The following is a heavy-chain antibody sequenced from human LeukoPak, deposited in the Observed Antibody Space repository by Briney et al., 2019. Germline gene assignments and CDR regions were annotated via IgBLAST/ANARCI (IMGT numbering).Heavy chain of an antibody. CDR2: IIPIFGTA. CDR1: GGTFISYA. J-gene: IGHJ4*02. Sequence: GASVKVSCKASGGTFISYAISWVRQAPGQGLEWMGGIIPIFGTANYAQKVQGRVTITADESTSTAYMELSSLRSEDTAVYYCARGSPVPYSSGWYETQFDYWGQGTLVTVSS. CDR3: ARGSPVPYSSGWYETQFDY. V-gene: IGHV1-69*13. D-gene: IGHD6-19*01.